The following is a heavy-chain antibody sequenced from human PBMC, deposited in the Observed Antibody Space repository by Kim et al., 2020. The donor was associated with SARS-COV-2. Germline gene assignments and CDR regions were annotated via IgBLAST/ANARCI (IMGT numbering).Heavy chain of an antibody. D-gene: IGHD1-26*01. Sequence: QKFKGRVTMTRDTSTSTVYMERSSLRSEDTAVYYCARAVALGGSTYAFDIWGQGTMVTVSS. CDR3: ARAVALGGSTYAFDI. J-gene: IGHJ3*02. V-gene: IGHV1-46*01.